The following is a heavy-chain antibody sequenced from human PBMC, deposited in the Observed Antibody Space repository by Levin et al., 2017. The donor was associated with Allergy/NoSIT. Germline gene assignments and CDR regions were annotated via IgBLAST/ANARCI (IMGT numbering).Heavy chain of an antibody. CDR3: ASGGLGYDISRGFDS. D-gene: IGHD5-12*01. J-gene: IGHJ4*02. V-gene: IGHV3-21*06. CDR1: GFTFSSYI. Sequence: GGSLRLSCAASGFTFSSYIMNWVRQAPGKGLEWVSSIIGTSTYIYYADSVKGRFTISRDNAKNSLYLQMNSLRAEETAVYYCASGGLGYDISRGFDSWGQGTLVTVSS. CDR2: IIGTSTYI.